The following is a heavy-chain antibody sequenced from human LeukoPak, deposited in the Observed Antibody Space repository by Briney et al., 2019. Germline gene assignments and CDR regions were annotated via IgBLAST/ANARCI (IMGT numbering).Heavy chain of an antibody. Sequence: LVKVSCKASGGTFSSYAISWVRQAPGQGLEWMGGIIPIFGTANYAQKFQGRVTITADESTSTAYMELSSLRSEDTAVYYCARHEPGGSGSAFDYWGQGTLVTVSS. CDR2: IIPIFGTA. V-gene: IGHV1-69*13. CDR3: ARHEPGGSGSAFDY. CDR1: GGTFSSYA. D-gene: IGHD3-22*01. J-gene: IGHJ4*02.